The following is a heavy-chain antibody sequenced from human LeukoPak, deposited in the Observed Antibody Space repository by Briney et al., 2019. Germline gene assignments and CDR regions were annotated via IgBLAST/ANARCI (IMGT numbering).Heavy chain of an antibody. Sequence: SETLSLTCTVSGGSISSYYWSWIRQPPGKGLEWIGYIYYSGSTNYNPSLKSRVTISVDTSKNQFSLKLSSVTAADTAVYYCARGRGSGRPLGPIPYMDVWGKGTTVTISS. CDR2: IYYSGST. J-gene: IGHJ6*03. V-gene: IGHV4-59*01. D-gene: IGHD3-10*01. CDR3: ARGRGSGRPLGPIPYMDV. CDR1: GGSISSYY.